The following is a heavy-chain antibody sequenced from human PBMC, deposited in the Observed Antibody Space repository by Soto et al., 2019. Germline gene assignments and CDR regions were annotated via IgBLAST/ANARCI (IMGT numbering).Heavy chain of an antibody. J-gene: IGHJ5*02. CDR2: IYYSGST. CDR3: ARASPYSSAWDNWFDP. V-gene: IGHV4-59*01. D-gene: IGHD6-19*01. CDR1: GGSISSYY. Sequence: QVQLQESGPGLVKPSETLSFTCTVSGGSISSYYWSWIRQPPGKGLEWIGYIYYSGSTSYNPSLNSRVTITVDTSKNQFSLKLSSVTAADTAVYYCARASPYSSAWDNWFDPWGQGTLVTVST.